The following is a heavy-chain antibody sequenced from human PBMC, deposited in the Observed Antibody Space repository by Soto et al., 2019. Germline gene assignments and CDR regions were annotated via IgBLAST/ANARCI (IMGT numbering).Heavy chain of an antibody. V-gene: IGHV3-48*02. Sequence: GGSLRLSCAASGFTFSSYSMNWVRQAPGKGLEWVSYISSSSSTIYYADSVKGRFTISRDNAKNSLYLQMNSLRDEDTAVYYCVGGPGFSYGPFDYWGQGTLVTVSS. CDR1: GFTFSSYS. D-gene: IGHD5-18*01. CDR3: VGGPGFSYGPFDY. CDR2: ISSSSSTI. J-gene: IGHJ4*02.